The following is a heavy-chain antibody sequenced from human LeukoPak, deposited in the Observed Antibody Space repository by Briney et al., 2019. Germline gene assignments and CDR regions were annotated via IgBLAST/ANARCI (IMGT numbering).Heavy chain of an antibody. CDR1: GFTFSSYA. CDR3: AKVPFVVVTAIPPDY. J-gene: IGHJ4*02. V-gene: IGHV3-30-3*01. CDR2: ISYDGSNK. D-gene: IGHD2-21*02. Sequence: GRSLRLSCAASGFTFSSYAMHWVRQAPGKGLEWVAVISYDGSNKYYADSVKGRLTISRDNSKNTLYLQMNSLRAEDTAVYYCAKVPFVVVTAIPPDYWGQGTLVTVSS.